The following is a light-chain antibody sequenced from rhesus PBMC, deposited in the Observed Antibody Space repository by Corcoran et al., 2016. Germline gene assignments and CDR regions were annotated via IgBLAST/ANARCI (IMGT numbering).Light chain of an antibody. Sequence: GDRVTVTCRASQGINKELSWYQQKPGKAPTLLIYAASSLQSGVSSRFSGSGSGTDYTLTISSLQTEDVTTYYCLQNYTTPYSFGQGTKVEIK. J-gene: IGKJ2*01. CDR3: LQNYTTPYS. CDR1: QGINKE. V-gene: IGKV1-94*01. CDR2: AAS.